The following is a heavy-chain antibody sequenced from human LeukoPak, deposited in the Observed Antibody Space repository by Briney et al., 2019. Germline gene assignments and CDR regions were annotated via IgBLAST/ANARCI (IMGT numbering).Heavy chain of an antibody. CDR1: GFTVSQHW. CDR2: INADGSER. J-gene: IGHJ3*02. V-gene: IGHV3-7*01. CDR3: ARGHYGLDI. D-gene: IGHD4-17*01. Sequence: PGGSLRLPCVASGFTVSQHWTTWVRQAPGKGLEWVAHINADGSERDSVDSGTGRSTISKDNAKNSVYLQLSSLRAEDTARYYCARGHYGLDIWGQGTMVTVSS.